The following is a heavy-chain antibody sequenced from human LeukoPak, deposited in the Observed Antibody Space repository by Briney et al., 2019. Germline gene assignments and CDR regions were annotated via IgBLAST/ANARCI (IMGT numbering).Heavy chain of an antibody. CDR2: INHSGST. D-gene: IGHD4-11*01. CDR3: ARLGSKYYFDY. Sequence: SETLSLTCAVYGGSFSGYYWSWIRQPPGKGLERIGEINHSGSTNYNPSLKSRVTISVDTSKNQFSLKLSSVTAADTAVYYCARLGSKYYFDYWGQGTLVTVSS. CDR1: GGSFSGYY. J-gene: IGHJ4*02. V-gene: IGHV4-34*01.